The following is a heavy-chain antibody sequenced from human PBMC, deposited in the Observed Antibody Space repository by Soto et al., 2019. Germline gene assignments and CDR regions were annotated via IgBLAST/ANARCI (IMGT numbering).Heavy chain of an antibody. CDR2: HSSGGRQT. D-gene: IGHD5-12*01. CDR3: ARRARDGYNSPIDS. V-gene: IGHV3-23*01. Sequence: EVQLSESGGGLVQPGGSLRLSCATSGFTFTDYAMNWVRQAPGKGLEWVADHSSGGRQTWYGDSVKGRFTISRDISKNTLFLQVSSLRAEDTAVYYCARRARDGYNSPIDSWGQGTLVTVSS. CDR1: GFTFTDYA. J-gene: IGHJ4*02.